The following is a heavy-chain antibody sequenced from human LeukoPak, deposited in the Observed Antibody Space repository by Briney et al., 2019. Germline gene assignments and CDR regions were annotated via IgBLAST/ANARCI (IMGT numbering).Heavy chain of an antibody. CDR2: IKPDGSEK. CDR3: ARGQSWAFDF. V-gene: IGHV3-7*05. CDR1: GXTFSTYW. Sequence: GGSLRLSCAASGXTFSTYWVSWVRQAPGKGLQWVVNIKPDGSEKYYVDSVKGRFTISRDNAKNSVDLQMNRLRVEDTAVYYCARGQSWAFDFWGQGTLVTVSS. J-gene: IGHJ4*02. D-gene: IGHD1-26*01.